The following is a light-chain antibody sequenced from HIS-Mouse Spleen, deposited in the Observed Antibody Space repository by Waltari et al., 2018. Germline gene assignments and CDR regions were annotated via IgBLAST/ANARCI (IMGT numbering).Light chain of an antibody. J-gene: IGKJ1*01. CDR2: GAS. V-gene: IGKV3-15*01. Sequence: ERXTPSCRASRSVXSNLXWHQQKPGPAXXXLIYGASTXATGIXXXFSGSXXGXEFTLTISSMQSEDFAVYYCXQYNNWXTFGQGTKVEIK. CDR1: RSVXSN. CDR3: XQYNNWXT.